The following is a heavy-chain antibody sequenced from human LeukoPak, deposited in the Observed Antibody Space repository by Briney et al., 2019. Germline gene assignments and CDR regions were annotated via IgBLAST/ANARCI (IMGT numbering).Heavy chain of an antibody. D-gene: IGHD5-18*01. V-gene: IGHV4-34*01. CDR1: GGSFSGYY. CDR2: INHSGST. Sequence: KPSETLSLTCAVYGGSFSGYYWSWIRQPPGKGLEWIGEINHSGSTNYNPSLKSRVTISVDTSKNQFSLKLSSVTAADTAVYYCARVGYSYGFNWFDPWGQGTLVTVSS. CDR3: ARVGYSYGFNWFDP. J-gene: IGHJ5*02.